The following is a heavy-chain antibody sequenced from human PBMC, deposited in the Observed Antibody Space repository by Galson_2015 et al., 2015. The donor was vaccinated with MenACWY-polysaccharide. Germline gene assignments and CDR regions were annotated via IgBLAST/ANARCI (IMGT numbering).Heavy chain of an antibody. J-gene: IGHJ6*02. CDR2: ISKSGDSI. Sequence: SLRLSCAASGFSLGAWYMSWTRQAPGKGLEWLSYISKSGDSIYYGDSVKGRFAISRDNAKDSLYLQLNSLEVEDTAIYYCARGHCRVDAWGQGTTVPAAS. V-gene: IGHV3-11*01. D-gene: IGHD2-21*02. CDR3: ARGHCRVDA. CDR1: GFSLGAWY.